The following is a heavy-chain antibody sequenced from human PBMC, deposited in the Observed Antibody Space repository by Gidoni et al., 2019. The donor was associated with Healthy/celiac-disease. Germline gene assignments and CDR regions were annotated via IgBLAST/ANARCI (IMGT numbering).Heavy chain of an antibody. V-gene: IGHV3-9*01. D-gene: IGHD4-17*01. CDR3: AKDIGYGEQPFDAFDI. CDR1: GFTFDDYA. CDR2: ISWNSGSI. Sequence: EVQLVESGGGLVQPGRSLSLSCAASGFTFDDYAMHWVRQAPGKGLEWVSGISWNSGSIGYADSVKGRFTISRDNAKNSLYLQMNSLRAEDTALYYCAKDIGYGEQPFDAFDIWGQGTMVTVSS. J-gene: IGHJ3*02.